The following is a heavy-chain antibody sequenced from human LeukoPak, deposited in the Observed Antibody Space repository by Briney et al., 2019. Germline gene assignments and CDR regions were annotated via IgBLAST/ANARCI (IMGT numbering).Heavy chain of an antibody. CDR2: ISGSGGST. D-gene: IGHD2-2*01. Sequence: GGSLRLSCAASGFTFSSYGMSWVRQAPGKGLEWVSAISGSGGSTYYADSVKGRFTISRDNSKNTLYLQMDSLRAEDTAVYYCAKGFYCSSSTCLDYWGQGTLVTVSS. V-gene: IGHV3-23*01. CDR3: AKGFYCSSSTCLDY. CDR1: GFTFSSYG. J-gene: IGHJ4*02.